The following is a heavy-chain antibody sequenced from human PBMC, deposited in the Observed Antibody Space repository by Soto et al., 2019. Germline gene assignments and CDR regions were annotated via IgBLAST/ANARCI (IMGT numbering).Heavy chain of an antibody. CDR2: ISAYNGNT. D-gene: IGHD6-6*01. CDR3: ARDGGYSSSSGSGDYYYYGMDV. J-gene: IGHJ6*02. CDR1: GYTFTSYG. Sequence: QVQLVQSGAEVKKPGASVKVSCKASGYTFTSYGISWVRQAPGQGLEWMGWISAYNGNTNYAQKLQGRVTMTTDTSTSTAYMEVRSLRSYDTAVYYCARDGGYSSSSGSGDYYYYGMDVWGQGTTVTVSS. V-gene: IGHV1-18*01.